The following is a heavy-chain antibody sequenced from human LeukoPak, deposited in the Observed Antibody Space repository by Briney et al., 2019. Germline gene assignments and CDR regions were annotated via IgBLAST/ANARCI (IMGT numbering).Heavy chain of an antibody. V-gene: IGHV3-48*01. CDR3: AGNVNYYYYMDV. J-gene: IGHJ6*03. CDR1: GFTFSSFS. Sequence: GGSLRLSCAASGFTFSSFSMNWVRQAPGKGLEWVSYISSSSSTIYYADSVKGRFTISRDNAKNSLYLQMNSLRAEDTAVYYCAGNVNYYYYMDVWGKGTTVTVS. D-gene: IGHD4-23*01. CDR2: ISSSSSTI.